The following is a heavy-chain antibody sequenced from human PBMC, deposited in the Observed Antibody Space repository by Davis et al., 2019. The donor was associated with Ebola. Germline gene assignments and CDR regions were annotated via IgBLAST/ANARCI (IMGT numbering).Heavy chain of an antibody. J-gene: IGHJ6*03. Sequence: PSETLSLTCTVSGGSISSHYWSWIRQPPGKGLEWIGYIYYSGSTNYNPSLKSRVTISVDTSKNQFSLKLSSVTAADTAVYYCARGRKWLAYYYYMDVWGKGTTVTVSS. V-gene: IGHV4-59*11. CDR1: GGSISSHY. CDR2: IYYSGST. D-gene: IGHD6-19*01. CDR3: ARGRKWLAYYYYMDV.